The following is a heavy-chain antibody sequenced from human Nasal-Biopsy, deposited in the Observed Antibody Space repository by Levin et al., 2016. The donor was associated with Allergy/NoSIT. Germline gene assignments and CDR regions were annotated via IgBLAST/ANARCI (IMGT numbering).Heavy chain of an antibody. D-gene: IGHD3-22*01. CDR1: GFTFSNYE. CDR2: ITSSGSTI. CDR3: ARGAHFHDSYYSHFDY. V-gene: IGHV3-48*03. J-gene: IGHJ4*02. Sequence: GESLKISCAASGFTFSNYEVNWVRQAPGKGLEWISCITSSGSTIYYADSVKGRFTISRDNAKDSLYLQMSSLRAEDTAVYYCARGAHFHDSYYSHFDYWGQGTLVTVSS.